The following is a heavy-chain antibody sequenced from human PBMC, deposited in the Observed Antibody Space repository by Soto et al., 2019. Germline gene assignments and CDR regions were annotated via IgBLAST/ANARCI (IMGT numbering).Heavy chain of an antibody. CDR1: GFTFSTYA. Sequence: PGGSLRLSCAASGFTFSTYAMSWVRQAPGKGLEWVSTISATGGTTYYADSVKGRFTVCRDNSKNTLYVQMNSLRTDDTAVYYWAKDSGAFFSMIVVTTGYFDYWGQGTLVTV. CDR3: AKDSGAFFSMIVVTTGYFDY. J-gene: IGHJ4*02. CDR2: ISATGGTT. D-gene: IGHD3-22*01. V-gene: IGHV3-23*01.